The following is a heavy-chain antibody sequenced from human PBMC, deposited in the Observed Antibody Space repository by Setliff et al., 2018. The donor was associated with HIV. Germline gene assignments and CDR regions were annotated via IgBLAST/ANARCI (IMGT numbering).Heavy chain of an antibody. CDR1: GDSINTHY. CDR2: TSSSGPT. J-gene: IGHJ4*02. V-gene: IGHV4-4*07. CDR3: ARDGEYFGQ. Sequence: SETLSLTCTVSGDSINTHYWSWLRQPAGKRLEWIGRTSSSGPTNPAFKSRVTMSEDTSRNQVSLKLISVTAADSAIYYCARDGEYFGQWGQGVMVTVSS.